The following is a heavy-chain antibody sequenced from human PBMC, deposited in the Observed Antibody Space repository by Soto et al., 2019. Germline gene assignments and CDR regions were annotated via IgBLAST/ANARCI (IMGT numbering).Heavy chain of an antibody. CDR3: AKDRRYYDSSGYYFYFDS. D-gene: IGHD3-22*01. V-gene: IGHV3-30*18. Sequence: GGSLRLSCAASGFTFSNYGMHWVRQTPGKGLEWVAVISYDGSEKFYADPVKGRFTISRDNSKKTLDLQMHSLRAEDTAVYYYAKDRRYYDSSGYYFYFDSWGQGTLVTVSS. CDR2: ISYDGSEK. CDR1: GFTFSNYG. J-gene: IGHJ4*02.